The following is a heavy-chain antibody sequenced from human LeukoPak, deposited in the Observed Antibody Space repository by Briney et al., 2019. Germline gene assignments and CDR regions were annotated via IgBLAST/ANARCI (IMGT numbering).Heavy chain of an antibody. Sequence: GGSLRLSCAASGFTFSSYWMNWARQAPGKGLEWVASINHNGNVNYYVDSVKGRFTISRDNAKNSLYLQMSNLRAEDTAVYYCARGYSSSYYFDYWGQGTLVTVSS. CDR2: INHNGNVN. CDR1: GFTFSSYW. V-gene: IGHV3-7*03. D-gene: IGHD6-6*01. J-gene: IGHJ4*02. CDR3: ARGYSSSYYFDY.